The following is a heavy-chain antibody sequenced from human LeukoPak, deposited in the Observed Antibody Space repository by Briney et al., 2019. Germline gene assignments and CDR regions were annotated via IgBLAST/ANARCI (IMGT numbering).Heavy chain of an antibody. J-gene: IGHJ4*02. V-gene: IGHV3-21*01. Sequence: GSLRLSCAASGFTFSRYSMNWVRQAPGKGLECVSSISICTSYIYYGDSVKCRFTISRDNAKTSLYLQMNSLRAEDTAVYYCARERYCSSTSCYASPYWGQGTLVTVSS. CDR1: GFTFSRYS. CDR3: ARERYCSSTSCYASPY. D-gene: IGHD2-2*01. CDR2: ISICTSYI.